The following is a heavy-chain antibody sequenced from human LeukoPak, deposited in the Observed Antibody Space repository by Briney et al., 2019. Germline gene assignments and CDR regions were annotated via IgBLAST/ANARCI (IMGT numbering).Heavy chain of an antibody. V-gene: IGHV3-23*01. CDR1: GFTFSSYW. J-gene: IGHJ6*03. CDR3: AKSGVVRYYYYYYMDV. D-gene: IGHD3-22*01. Sequence: GGSLRLSCAASGFTFSSYWMDWVRQAPGKGLEWVSAISGSGGSTYYADSVKGRFTISRDNSKNTLYLQMNSLRAEDTAVYYCAKSGVVRYYYYYYMDVWGKGTTVTVSS. CDR2: ISGSGGST.